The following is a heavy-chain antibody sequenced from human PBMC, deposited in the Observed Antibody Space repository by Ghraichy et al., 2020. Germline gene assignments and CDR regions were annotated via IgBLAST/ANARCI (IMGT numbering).Heavy chain of an antibody. CDR3: ARESHYYYYMDV. Sequence: GGSLRLSCAASGFTFSNYRMSWVRQAPGKGLEWVSSISSSSSHIFYADSLKGRFTISRDDAMNSLYLQMNSLRAEDSAVYYCARESHYYYYMDVWGKGTTVTVSS. J-gene: IGHJ6*03. CDR1: GFTFSNYR. CDR2: ISSSSSHI. V-gene: IGHV3-21*01.